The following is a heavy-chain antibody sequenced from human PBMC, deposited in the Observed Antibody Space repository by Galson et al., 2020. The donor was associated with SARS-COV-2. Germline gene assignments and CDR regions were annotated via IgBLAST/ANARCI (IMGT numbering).Heavy chain of an antibody. Sequence: GESLKISCKGSGYSFPSYWIGWVRQMPGKGLEWMGSIYPSDSDTRYSPSFEGQVTISADKSITTAYLQLSSLKASDTAVYYCARGGSGSYPRWYFDLWGRGTLVTVSS. CDR3: ARGGSGSYPRWYFDL. CDR2: IYPSDSDT. V-gene: IGHV5-51*01. D-gene: IGHD3-10*01. CDR1: GYSFPSYW. J-gene: IGHJ2*01.